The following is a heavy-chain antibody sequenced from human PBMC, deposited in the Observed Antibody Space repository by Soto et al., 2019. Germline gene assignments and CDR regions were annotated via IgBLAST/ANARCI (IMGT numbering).Heavy chain of an antibody. CDR3: AREIYLHGSSNLNWFDP. CDR1: GGSISSYY. V-gene: IGHV4-59*01. D-gene: IGHD6-6*01. Sequence: SETLSLTCPVSGGSISSYYWSWIRQPPGKGLEWIGYIYYSGSTNYNPSLKSRVTISVDTSKNQFSLKLSSVTAADTAVYYCAREIYLHGSSNLNWFDPWGQGTLVTVSS. CDR2: IYYSGST. J-gene: IGHJ5*02.